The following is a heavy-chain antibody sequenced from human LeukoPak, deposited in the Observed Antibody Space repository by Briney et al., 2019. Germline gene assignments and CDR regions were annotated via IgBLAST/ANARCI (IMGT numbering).Heavy chain of an antibody. CDR2: IYSDGST. Sequence: PGGSLRLSCAASGFTVSSNYTSWVRQAPGEGLEWVSVIYSDGSTYYADSVKGRFTISRDNSKNTLFLQMNSLRVEDTALYYCAREPSSDNYYDHWGQGTPVTVSS. J-gene: IGHJ4*02. V-gene: IGHV3-53*05. CDR3: AREPSSDNYYDH. CDR1: GFTVSSNY. D-gene: IGHD3-22*01.